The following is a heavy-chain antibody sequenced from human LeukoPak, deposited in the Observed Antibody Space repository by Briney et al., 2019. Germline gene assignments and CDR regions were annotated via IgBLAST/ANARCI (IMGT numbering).Heavy chain of an antibody. J-gene: IGHJ4*02. CDR3: AKFHPIWFEEQYPYFDY. V-gene: IGHV3-30*18. CDR2: ISYDGSNK. CDR1: GFTFSSYG. D-gene: IGHD3-10*01. Sequence: GGSLRLSCAASGFTFSSYGMHWVRQAPGKGLEWVAVISYDGSNKYYADSVKGRFTISRDNSKNTLYLQMNSLRAEDTAVYYCAKFHPIWFEEQYPYFDYWGQGTLVTVSS.